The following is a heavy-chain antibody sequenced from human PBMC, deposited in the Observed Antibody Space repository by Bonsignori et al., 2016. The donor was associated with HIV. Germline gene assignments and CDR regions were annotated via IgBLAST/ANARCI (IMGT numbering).Heavy chain of an antibody. Sequence: ESLKISCAASGFTFSNYWMTWVRQSPGKGLEWVASIKQDGGEEQYVDSVKGRFTFSRDNAKNSLFLQMNSLRGEDTGVYFCARGKSWVDYWGQGTLVTVSS. J-gene: IGHJ4*02. V-gene: IGHV3-7*01. CDR1: GFTFSNYW. CDR2: IKQDGGEE. CDR3: ARGKSWVDY. D-gene: IGHD6-13*01.